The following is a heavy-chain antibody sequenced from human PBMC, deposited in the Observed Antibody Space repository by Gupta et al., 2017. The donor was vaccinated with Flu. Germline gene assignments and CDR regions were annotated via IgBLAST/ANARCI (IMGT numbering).Heavy chain of an antibody. CDR2: ISGSGDNT. J-gene: IGHJ4*02. CDR3: AKAAYSYGTGRHFDY. V-gene: IGHV3-23*01. Sequence: GGSLRLSCAASGFIFSNYAINWVRQGPGKGLEWVSAISGSGDNTYYADSVRGRFTISRDNSKNTVYLQMDSLRAEDTAVYYCAKAAYSYGTGRHFDYWGQGALVAVSS. D-gene: IGHD5-18*01. CDR1: GFIFSNYA.